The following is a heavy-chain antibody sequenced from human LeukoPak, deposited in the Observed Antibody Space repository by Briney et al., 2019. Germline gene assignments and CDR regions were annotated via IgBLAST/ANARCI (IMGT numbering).Heavy chain of an antibody. J-gene: IGHJ3*02. D-gene: IGHD3-9*01. V-gene: IGHV3-11*04. CDR1: GFTSSDNY. Sequence: GGSLRLSCAASGFTSSDNYMTWVRQAPGKGLEWLSYISGNGGVIRYADSVKGRFTISRDNAKNLHYLQMDSLRAEDTAVYYCARGRLLRYFDSVPNDALDIWGQGTLVTVSS. CDR2: ISGNGGVI. CDR3: ARGRLLRYFDSVPNDALDI.